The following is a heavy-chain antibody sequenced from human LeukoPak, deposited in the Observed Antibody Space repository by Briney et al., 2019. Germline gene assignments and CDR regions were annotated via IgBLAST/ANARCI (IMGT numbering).Heavy chain of an antibody. V-gene: IGHV3-23*01. CDR2: ISDSGGRT. CDR1: GITLSNYG. Sequence: GGSLRLSCAVSGITLSNYGMSWVRQAPGKGLEWVAGISDSGGRTNYADSVKGRFTIFRDNPKNTLYLQMNSLRAEDTAVYYCAKLHPYSITMVRGVIGYFDYWGQGTLVTVSS. J-gene: IGHJ4*02. D-gene: IGHD3-10*01. CDR3: AKLHPYSITMVRGVIGYFDY.